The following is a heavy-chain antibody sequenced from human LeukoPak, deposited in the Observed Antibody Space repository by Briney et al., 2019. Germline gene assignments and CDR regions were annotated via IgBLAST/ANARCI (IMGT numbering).Heavy chain of an antibody. Sequence: GSLRLSCAAAGFTFSSYAMNWVRQPPGKGLEWIGEINHSGSTNYNPSLKSRVTISVDTSKNQFSLKLSSVTAADTAVYYCARGLGYSYGHFYYYYGMDVWGQGTTVTVSS. V-gene: IGHV4-34*01. J-gene: IGHJ6*02. CDR3: ARGLGYSYGHFYYYYGMDV. D-gene: IGHD5-18*01. CDR1: GFTFSSYA. CDR2: INHSGST.